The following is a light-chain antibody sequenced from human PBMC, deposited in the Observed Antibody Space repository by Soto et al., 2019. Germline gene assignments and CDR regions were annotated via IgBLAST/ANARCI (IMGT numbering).Light chain of an antibody. CDR1: QSVSSY. Sequence: VLTQSPATLSLSPGERSTLSCMASQSVSSYLAWDQHKPFQAPSLLIYDTSTRATGVPARFSGSGSGTDFTLTISSLEPEDCAIYYCQQHQDWPPITFGQGARLDI. CDR3: QQHQDWPPIT. J-gene: IGKJ5*01. V-gene: IGKV3-11*01. CDR2: DTS.